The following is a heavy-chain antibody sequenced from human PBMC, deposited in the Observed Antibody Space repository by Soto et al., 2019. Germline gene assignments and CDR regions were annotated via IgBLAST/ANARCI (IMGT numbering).Heavy chain of an antibody. Sequence: GGSLRLSCAASGFTFSGYAMSWVRQAPGKGLEWISAISGSGTNAYYADSVQGRFTISRDNSKNTLHLQMNSLRADDTAIYYCAKDRAYGDYVAVYYYYGMDVWGQGTTVTAP. J-gene: IGHJ6*02. CDR1: GFTFSGYA. CDR3: AKDRAYGDYVAVYYYYGMDV. D-gene: IGHD4-17*01. CDR2: ISGSGTNA. V-gene: IGHV3-23*01.